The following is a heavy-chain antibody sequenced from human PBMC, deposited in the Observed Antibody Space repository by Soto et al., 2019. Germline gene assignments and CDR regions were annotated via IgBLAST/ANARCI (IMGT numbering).Heavy chain of an antibody. D-gene: IGHD3-16*01. V-gene: IGHV3-23*01. CDR2: VTGRTGVT. CDR1: GFTFSNYA. J-gene: IGHJ3*02. CDR3: ANHLPSKTALRLCADAFHM. Sequence: EVQLLESGGGLVQPGGSLRLSCAASGFTFSNYAMSWVRQAPGKGLEWVSVVTGRTGVTYYADSVEGRFTISRDNSKNTLSLTMNSLRAEDTAVYYCANHLPSKTALRLCADAFHMWGQGTLVTVSS.